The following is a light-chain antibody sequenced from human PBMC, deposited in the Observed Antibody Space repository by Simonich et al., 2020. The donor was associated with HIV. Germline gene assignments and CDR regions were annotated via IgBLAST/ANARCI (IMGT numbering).Light chain of an antibody. J-gene: IGLJ1*01. Sequence: QSALTQPRSVSGSPGQSVTISCTGTSSDVGGYNYVSWYHQHPGKAPKLMIYAVSNRPAGVSNRFAGSKTGNTAALTISGLQADDEAAYYCNSYTSSSTYVFGTGTTVTVL. CDR2: AVS. CDR1: SSDVGGYNY. V-gene: IGLV2-14*03. CDR3: NSYTSSSTYV.